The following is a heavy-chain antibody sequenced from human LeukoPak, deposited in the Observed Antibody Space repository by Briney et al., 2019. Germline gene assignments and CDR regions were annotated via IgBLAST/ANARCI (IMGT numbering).Heavy chain of an antibody. Sequence: PGRSLRLSCAASGFTFDDYAMHWVRQAPGKGLEWVSGISWNSGSIGYADSVKGRFTISRDNAKNSPYLQMNSLRAEDTALYYCAKGNAYFDYWGQGTLVTVSS. CDR2: ISWNSGSI. J-gene: IGHJ4*02. CDR3: AKGNAYFDY. CDR1: GFTFDDYA. V-gene: IGHV3-9*01.